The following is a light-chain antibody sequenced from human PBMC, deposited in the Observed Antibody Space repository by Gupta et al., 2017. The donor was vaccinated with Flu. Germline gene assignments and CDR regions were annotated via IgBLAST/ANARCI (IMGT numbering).Light chain of an antibody. Sequence: RVTITCRAGQNSRSALNWYQQKAGKAPRILISAASRLRSGVPPRFSGSGSGTEFTLTISSLQPEDLATYYCQEAYNSPPVSTFGQGTKIQI. CDR2: AAS. J-gene: IGKJ2*02. CDR1: QNSRSA. CDR3: QEAYNSPPVST. V-gene: IGKV1-39*01.